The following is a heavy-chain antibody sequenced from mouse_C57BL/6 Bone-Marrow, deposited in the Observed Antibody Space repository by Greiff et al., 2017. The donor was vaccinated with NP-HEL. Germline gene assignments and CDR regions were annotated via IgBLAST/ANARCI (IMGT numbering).Heavy chain of an antibody. Sequence: QVQLQQSGPELVKPGASVKISCKASGYAFSSSWMNWVKQRPGKGLEWIGRIYPGDGDTNYNGKFKGKATLTADKSSSTAYMQLSSLTSEDSAVYFCASEAYDYDYFDYWGQGTTLTVSS. CDR2: IYPGDGDT. CDR1: GYAFSSSW. CDR3: ASEAYDYDYFDY. V-gene: IGHV1-82*01. J-gene: IGHJ2*01. D-gene: IGHD2-4*01.